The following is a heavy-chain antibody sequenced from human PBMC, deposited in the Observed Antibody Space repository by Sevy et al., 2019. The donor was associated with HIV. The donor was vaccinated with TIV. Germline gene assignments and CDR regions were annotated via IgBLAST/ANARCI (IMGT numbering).Heavy chain of an antibody. J-gene: IGHJ6*03. Sequence: SETLSLTCNVSGVSITRSYWNWIRQTPGKGLEWIAFVYYTGKTNYNPSLKSRVTVSLDTSKSQFSLKLSSVTAADTAVYYWAPGGAGRQFDYYYYMDVWGKGTTVTVSS. CDR3: APGGAGRQFDYYYYMDV. V-gene: IGHV4-59*01. D-gene: IGHD6-6*01. CDR2: VYYTGKT. CDR1: GVSITRSY.